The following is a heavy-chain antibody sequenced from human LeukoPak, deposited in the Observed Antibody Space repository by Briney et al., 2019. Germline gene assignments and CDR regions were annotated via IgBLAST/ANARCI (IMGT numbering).Heavy chain of an antibody. CDR1: GGSISSYY. CDR3: AREADIAAAVYYFDY. J-gene: IGHJ4*02. V-gene: IGHV4-59*01. CDR2: IYYSGST. Sequence: PSETLSLTCTVSGGSISSYYWSWIRQPPGKGLEWIGYIYYSGSTNYNPSLKSRVTISVDTSKNQFSLKLSSVTAADTAVYYCAREADIAAAVYYFDYWGQGNLVTVSS. D-gene: IGHD6-13*01.